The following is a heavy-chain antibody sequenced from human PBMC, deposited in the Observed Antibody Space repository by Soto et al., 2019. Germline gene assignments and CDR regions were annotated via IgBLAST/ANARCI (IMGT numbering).Heavy chain of an antibody. D-gene: IGHD2-15*01. CDR1: GFTFSSYG. CDR3: AKALPAPVVTPAFDY. CDR2: ISYDGSNK. J-gene: IGHJ4*02. V-gene: IGHV3-30*18. Sequence: QVQLVESGGGVVQPGRSLRLSCAASGFTFSSYGMHWVRQAPGKGLEWVAVISYDGSNKYYADSVKGRFTISRDNSKNTLYLQMNSLRAEDTAVYYCAKALPAPVVTPAFDYWGQGTLVTVSS.